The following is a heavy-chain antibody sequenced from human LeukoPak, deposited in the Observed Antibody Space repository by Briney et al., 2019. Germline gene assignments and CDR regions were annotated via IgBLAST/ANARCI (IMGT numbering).Heavy chain of an antibody. V-gene: IGHV1-2*02. D-gene: IGHD1-26*01. CDR2: INPNSGAT. CDR1: GYTFTSYD. J-gene: IGHJ4*02. Sequence: GASVKVSCKASGYTFTSYDINWVRQAPGQGLEWMGWINPNSGATKYAQKFQGRVTMTRDTSISTAYMDLSSLKSEDTALYYCASGYTLLRDWGQGTLVTVSS. CDR3: ASGYTLLRD.